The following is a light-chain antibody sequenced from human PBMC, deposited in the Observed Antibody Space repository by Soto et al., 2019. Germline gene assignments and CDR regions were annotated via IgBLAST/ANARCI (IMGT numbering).Light chain of an antibody. J-gene: IGLJ3*02. CDR3: SSYAGSNNPWV. CDR1: SSDVGAHNY. Sequence: QSALTQPPSASGSPGQSLTISCTGTSSDVGAHNYVSWYQQNPGKAPKLMLYDVNKRPSGVPDRFSGSKSGNTASLTVSGLQAEDEADYYCSSYAGSNNPWVFGGGTKLTVL. CDR2: DVN. V-gene: IGLV2-8*01.